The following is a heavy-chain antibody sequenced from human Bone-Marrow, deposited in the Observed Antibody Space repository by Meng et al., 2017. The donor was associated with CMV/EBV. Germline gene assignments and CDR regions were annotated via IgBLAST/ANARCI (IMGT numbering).Heavy chain of an antibody. V-gene: IGHV3-21*06. J-gene: IGHJ4*01. CDR2: ISSSSSYI. Sequence: GGSLRLSCAASGFAFSSYALHWVRRAPGKGLEWVSSISSSSSYIHYADSVRGRFTISRDNAKNSLYLQMNSLRVEDTAFYYCASREGGYWGQGTLVTVSS. D-gene: IGHD3-10*01. CDR1: GFAFSSYA. CDR3: ASREGGY.